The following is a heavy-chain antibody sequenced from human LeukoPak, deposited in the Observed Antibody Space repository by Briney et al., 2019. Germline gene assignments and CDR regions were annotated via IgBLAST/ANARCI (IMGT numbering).Heavy chain of an antibody. CDR3: AKGHCTNGICWLD. D-gene: IGHD2-8*01. CDR1: GFTVSSTY. CDR2: IYSAGST. V-gene: IGHV3-53*01. J-gene: IGHJ4*02. Sequence: QPGGSLRISRAASGFTVSSTYMSWVRQAPGKGLEWVSIIYSAGSTYYADSVKGRFTISRDNSKNTLYLQVNSLRAEDTAVYYCAKGHCTNGICWLDWGQGTLVTVSS.